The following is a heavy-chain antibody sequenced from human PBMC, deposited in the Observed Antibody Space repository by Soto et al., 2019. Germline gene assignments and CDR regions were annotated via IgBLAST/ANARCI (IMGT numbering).Heavy chain of an antibody. CDR1: GVSVSSTDYS. Sequence: QVHLQGSGPGLVKPSETLSLICTVSGVSVSSTDYSWTWVRQPPGKGLEWIGYRYHSGSTRYNPSLRSRAITSVDTSKNQLYLDLTSVTAADTAVYYCAGGAPSTTYPTVVHGLDVWGQGTAVTVSS. CDR3: AGGAPSTTYPTVVHGLDV. CDR2: RYHSGST. J-gene: IGHJ6*02. D-gene: IGHD4-17*01. V-gene: IGHV4-30-4*01.